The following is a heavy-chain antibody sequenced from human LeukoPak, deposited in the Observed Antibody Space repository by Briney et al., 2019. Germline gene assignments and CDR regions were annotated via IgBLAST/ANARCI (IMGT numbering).Heavy chain of an antibody. J-gene: IGHJ4*02. Sequence: TGGSLRLSCTASGFTFGTYAMNWVRQAPGKGLQWVALIIGNAATIAYADSVRGRFTISRDNSNNTLYLQMNSLRVEDTAVYYCVKDRTPDGYYSVDYWGQGILVTVSS. D-gene: IGHD3-3*01. V-gene: IGHV3-23*01. CDR1: GFTFGTYA. CDR3: VKDRTPDGYYSVDY. CDR2: IIGNAATI.